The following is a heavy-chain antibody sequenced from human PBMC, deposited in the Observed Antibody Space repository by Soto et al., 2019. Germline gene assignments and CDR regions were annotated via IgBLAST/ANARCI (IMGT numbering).Heavy chain of an antibody. CDR1: GFSVSDQG. CDR2: ISGSINNL. V-gene: IGHV3-48*01. D-gene: IGHD4-17*01. Sequence: GGSLRLSFVVSGFSVSDQGMNWVRQAPEKGLEWVSHISGSINNLIYADSVKGRVTISRDSAKNCLYLQMNSLRAEDAAVYYCVHQGPYGDLDSWGQGTLVTVSS. J-gene: IGHJ4*02. CDR3: VHQGPYGDLDS.